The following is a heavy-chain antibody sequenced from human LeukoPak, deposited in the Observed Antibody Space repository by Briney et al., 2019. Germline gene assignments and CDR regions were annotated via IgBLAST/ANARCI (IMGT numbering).Heavy chain of an antibody. D-gene: IGHD6-19*01. CDR2: IYYSGST. CDR1: GASISSSAYY. CDR3: ARDRWEQWLVDY. J-gene: IGHJ4*02. V-gene: IGHV4-39*07. Sequence: SETLSLTCTVSGASISSSAYYWGWIRQPPGKGLEWIGSIYYSGSTYYNPSLKSRVTISVDTSKNQFSLKLSSVTAADTAVYYCARDRWEQWLVDYWGQGTLVTVSS.